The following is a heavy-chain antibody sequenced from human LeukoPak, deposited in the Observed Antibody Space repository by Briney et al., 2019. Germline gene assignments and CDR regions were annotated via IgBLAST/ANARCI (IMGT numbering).Heavy chain of an antibody. Sequence: GESLKISCRGSGYTFTSYRIVWVRQMPGKGLEWMGIIYPGDSDTRYSPSFQGQVTISADKSINTAYLQWSSLKASDTAMYYCARQYSSSFYFDYWGQGTLVTVSS. D-gene: IGHD6-13*01. CDR2: IYPGDSDT. J-gene: IGHJ4*02. V-gene: IGHV5-51*01. CDR1: GYTFTSYR. CDR3: ARQYSSSFYFDY.